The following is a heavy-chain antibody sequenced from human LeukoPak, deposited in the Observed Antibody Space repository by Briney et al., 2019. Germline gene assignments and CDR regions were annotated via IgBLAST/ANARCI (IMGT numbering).Heavy chain of an antibody. D-gene: IGHD6-19*01. V-gene: IGHV3-20*04. CDR1: GFTFDDYG. CDR3: AREISGIAVAGTGPYYYYYMDV. CDR2: INWDGGST. J-gene: IGHJ6*03. Sequence: GGSLRLSCAASGFTFDDYGMSWVRQAPGKGLEWVSGINWDGGSTGYADSVKGRFTISRDNAKNSLYLQMNSLRAEDTALYYCAREISGIAVAGTGPYYYYYMDVWGKGTTVTVSS.